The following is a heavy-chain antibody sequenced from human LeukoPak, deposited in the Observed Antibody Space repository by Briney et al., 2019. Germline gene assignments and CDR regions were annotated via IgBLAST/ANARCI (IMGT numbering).Heavy chain of an antibody. V-gene: IGHV1-69*05. J-gene: IGHJ4*02. CDR3: ARDLPTTVVTPGY. CDR1: GGTFSSYA. CDR2: IIPIFGTA. Sequence: GASVKVSCKASGGTFSSYAISWVRQAPGQGLEWMGGIIPIFGTANYAQKFQGRVTITTDESTSTAYMELSSLRSEDTAVYYCARDLPTTVVTPGYWGQGTLVTVSS. D-gene: IGHD4-23*01.